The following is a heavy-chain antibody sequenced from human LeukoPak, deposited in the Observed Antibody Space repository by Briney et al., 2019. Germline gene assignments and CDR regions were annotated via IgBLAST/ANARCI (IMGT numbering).Heavy chain of an antibody. CDR3: ARVAVATKRNWFDP. CDR1: GYTLTELS. V-gene: IGHV1-24*01. D-gene: IGHD5-12*01. CDR2: FDPEDGET. Sequence: GASVKVSCKGSGYTLTELSMHWVRQAPGKGLEWMGGFDPEDGETIYAQKFQGRVTMTEDTSTDTAYMELRSLRSDDTAVYYCARVAVATKRNWFDPWGQGTLVTVSS. J-gene: IGHJ5*02.